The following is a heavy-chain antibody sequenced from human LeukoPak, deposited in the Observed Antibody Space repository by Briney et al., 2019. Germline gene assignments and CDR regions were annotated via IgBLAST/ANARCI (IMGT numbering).Heavy chain of an antibody. CDR3: SRDGGGLDY. V-gene: IGHV3-7*01. CDR2: IQPDGSET. CDR1: GFSFGIYW. D-gene: IGHD3-16*01. Sequence: GGSLRLSRAASGFSFGIYWMSWVRQAPGKGLEGVAYIQPDGSETYYADSVKGRFTISRDNAKNSLHLQMNSLRVEDTAVYYCSRDGGGLDYWGQGTQVTVSS. J-gene: IGHJ4*02.